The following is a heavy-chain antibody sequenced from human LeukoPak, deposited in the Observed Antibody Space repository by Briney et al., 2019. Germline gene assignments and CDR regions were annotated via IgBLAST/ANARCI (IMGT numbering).Heavy chain of an antibody. CDR1: GFTFSSYW. J-gene: IGHJ4*02. V-gene: IGHV3-7*01. D-gene: IGHD3-10*01. Sequence: QPGGPLRLSCAASGFTFSSYWMSWVPQAPGKGLEWVANIKQDGSEKYYVDSVKGRFTISRDNAKNSLYLQMGSLRAEDTAVYYCARSYYGYFDYWGQGTLVTVSS. CDR2: IKQDGSEK. CDR3: ARSYYGYFDY.